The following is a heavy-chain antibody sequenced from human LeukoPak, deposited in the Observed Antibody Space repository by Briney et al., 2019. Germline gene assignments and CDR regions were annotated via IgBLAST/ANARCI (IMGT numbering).Heavy chain of an antibody. CDR3: AREDLYDSSGCVDY. Sequence: ASVKVSCKASGYTFTGYYMHWVRQAPGQGLEWMGWINPNSGGTNYAQKFQGRVTMTTDTSTSTAYMELRSLRSDDTAVYYCAREDLYDSSGCVDYWGQGTLVTVSS. CDR1: GYTFTGYY. V-gene: IGHV1-2*02. D-gene: IGHD3-22*01. CDR2: INPNSGGT. J-gene: IGHJ4*02.